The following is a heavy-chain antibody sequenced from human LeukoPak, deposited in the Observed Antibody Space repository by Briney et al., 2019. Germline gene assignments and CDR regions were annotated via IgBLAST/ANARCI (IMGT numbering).Heavy chain of an antibody. V-gene: IGHV1-2*02. J-gene: IGHJ5*02. Sequence: ASVKVSCKASGYTFTGYYMHWVRQAPGQGLEWMGWINPNSGGTNYAQKFQGRVTMTRDTSISTAYMELSRLRSDGTAVYYCARVKQWLVVVNWFDPWGQGTLVTVSS. CDR2: INPNSGGT. D-gene: IGHD6-19*01. CDR1: GYTFTGYY. CDR3: ARVKQWLVVVNWFDP.